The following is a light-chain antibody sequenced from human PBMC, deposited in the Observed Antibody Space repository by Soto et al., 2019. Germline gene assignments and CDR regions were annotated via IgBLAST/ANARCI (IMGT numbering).Light chain of an antibody. CDR3: PSYDRRRRGV. Sequence: QSVLTQPPSVSGAPGQRVTISCTGSSSNIGAGYDVQWYQQFPGTAPKLLIYGNTNRPSGVPDRFSASKSGTSASLAITGLQAEDEADYYCPSYDRRRRGVFGGGTKLTVL. V-gene: IGLV1-40*01. J-gene: IGLJ3*02. CDR2: GNT. CDR1: SSNIGAGYD.